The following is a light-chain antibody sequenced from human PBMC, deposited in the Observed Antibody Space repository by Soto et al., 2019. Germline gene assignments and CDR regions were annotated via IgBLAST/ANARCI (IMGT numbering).Light chain of an antibody. CDR1: QGISTW. V-gene: IGKV1-12*01. CDR2: GAS. CDR3: QQANSFPIT. J-gene: IGKJ5*01. Sequence: EIPLTQSPASVSASVGDRVTITCRASQGISTWLAWYQQKAGKATNLLIYGASNLHSGVPSRFSGSGSGTNFTLTISSLQPEDFATYYCQQANSFPITFGQGTRLEIK.